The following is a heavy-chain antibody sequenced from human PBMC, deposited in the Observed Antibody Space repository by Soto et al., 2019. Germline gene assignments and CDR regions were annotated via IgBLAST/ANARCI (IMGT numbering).Heavy chain of an antibody. CDR3: ARSREVIVSAGRFDY. V-gene: IGHV3-23*01. Sequence: VGSLRLSCAASGFTFSKNFMSLVRQAPGQGLEWVSGISTYGGSSYYADSVKGRFTISRDNSKNTLYLQMNSLRTEDTAVYYCARSREVIVSAGRFDYWGQGTLVTVSS. CDR1: GFTFSKNF. J-gene: IGHJ4*02. CDR2: ISTYGGSS. D-gene: IGHD2-21*01.